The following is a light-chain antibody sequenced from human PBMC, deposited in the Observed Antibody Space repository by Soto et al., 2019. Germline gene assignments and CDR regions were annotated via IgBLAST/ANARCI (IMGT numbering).Light chain of an antibody. CDR1: SSDVGGYNY. J-gene: IGLJ1*01. CDR2: EVS. CDR3: SSYTSSSTLGV. Sequence: QSALTQFASVSGSPGQSITISCTGTSSDVGGYNYVSWYQQHPGKAPKLMIFEVSNRPSGVSSRFSVSKSGNTASLTISGRQAEDEADYYCSSYTSSSTLGVFGTGTKVTVL. V-gene: IGLV2-14*01.